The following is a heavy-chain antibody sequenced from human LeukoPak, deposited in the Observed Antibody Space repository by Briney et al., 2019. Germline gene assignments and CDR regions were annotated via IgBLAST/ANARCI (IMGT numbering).Heavy chain of an antibody. J-gene: IGHJ4*02. Sequence: SVKVSCKASGGTFSSYAISWVRQAPGQGLEWMGGIIPIFGTANYAQKFQGRVTITTDESTSTAYMELSSLRSVDTAVYYCARDDGSATLGFDSWGQGTLVTVSS. CDR1: GGTFSSYA. CDR2: IIPIFGTA. V-gene: IGHV1-69*05. CDR3: ARDDGSATLGFDS. D-gene: IGHD1-26*01.